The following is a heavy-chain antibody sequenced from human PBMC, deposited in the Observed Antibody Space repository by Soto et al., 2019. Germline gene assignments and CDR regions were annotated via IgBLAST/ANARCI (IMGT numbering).Heavy chain of an antibody. CDR2: ISYDGSNK. CDR1: GFTFSSYA. V-gene: IGHV3-30-3*01. D-gene: IGHD3-10*01. Sequence: QVQLVESGGGVVQPGRSLRLSCAASGFTFSSYAMHWVRQAPGKGLEWVAVISYDGSNKYYADSVKGRFTISRDNSKNTLYLQMNSLRAEDTAVYYCARDRVVGYYGSGGNWGQGTLVTVSS. J-gene: IGHJ4*02. CDR3: ARDRVVGYYGSGGN.